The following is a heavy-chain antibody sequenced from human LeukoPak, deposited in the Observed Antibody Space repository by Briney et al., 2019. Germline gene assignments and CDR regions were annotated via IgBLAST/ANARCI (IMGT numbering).Heavy chain of an antibody. CDR2: IYYSGST. J-gene: IGHJ5*02. CDR1: GGSFSGYY. CDR3: ATCIAAAGRCDWFDP. D-gene: IGHD6-13*01. V-gene: IGHV4-39*01. Sequence: PSETLSLTCAVYGGSFSGYYWGWIRQPPGKGLEWIGSIYYSGSTYYNPSLKSRVTISVDTSKNQFSLKLSSVTAADTAVYYCATCIAAAGRCDWFDPWGQGTLVTVSS.